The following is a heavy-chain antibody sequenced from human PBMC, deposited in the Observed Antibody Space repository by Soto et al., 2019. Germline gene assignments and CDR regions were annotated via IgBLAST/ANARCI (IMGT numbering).Heavy chain of an antibody. CDR2: IYYSGST. CDR3: ARDTWRSYDILTGYEYYFDY. J-gene: IGHJ4*02. V-gene: IGHV4-30-4*01. CDR1: GGSISSGDYY. Sequence: SETLSLTCTVSGGSISSGDYYWSWIRQPPGKGLEWIGYIYYSGSTYYNPSLKSRVTISVDTSKNQFSLKLSSVTAADTAVYYCARDTWRSYDILTGYEYYFDYWGQGTLVTVSS. D-gene: IGHD3-9*01.